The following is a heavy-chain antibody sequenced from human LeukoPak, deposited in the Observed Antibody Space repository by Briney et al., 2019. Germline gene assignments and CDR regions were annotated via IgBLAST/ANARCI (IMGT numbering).Heavy chain of an antibody. Sequence: GGSLRLSCAASGFNFRGYAMDWVRQAPGKGLEWVSGISWNSGSIGYADSVKGRFTISRDNAKNSLYLQMNSLRAEDTALYYCAKQGGIVVDYWGQGTLVTVSS. CDR3: AKQGGIVVDY. V-gene: IGHV3-9*01. D-gene: IGHD2-15*01. CDR2: ISWNSGSI. CDR1: GFNFRGYA. J-gene: IGHJ4*02.